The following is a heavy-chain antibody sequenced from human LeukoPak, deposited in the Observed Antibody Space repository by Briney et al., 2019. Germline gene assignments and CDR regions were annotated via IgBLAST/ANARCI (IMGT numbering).Heavy chain of an antibody. CDR1: GGTFNGYG. CDR3: ARVRNDYGDYAPYFDY. Sequence: SVKVSCKASGGTFNGYGISWVRQAPGQGLEWMGGIIPIFGTTNYAQKLQGRVTLTADELMTTAYMELSSLRSDDTAVYYCARVRNDYGDYAPYFDYWGQGTLVTVSS. V-gene: IGHV1-69*01. J-gene: IGHJ4*02. CDR2: IIPIFGTT. D-gene: IGHD4-17*01.